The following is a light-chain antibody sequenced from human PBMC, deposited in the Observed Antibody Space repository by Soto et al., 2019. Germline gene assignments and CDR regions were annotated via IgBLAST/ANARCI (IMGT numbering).Light chain of an antibody. CDR3: QQYGSSGT. J-gene: IGKJ1*01. V-gene: IGKV3-20*01. CDR2: GAS. CDR1: QSVTSSY. Sequence: ENVLTQSPVTRSLSPGERATLSCRASQSVTSSYLAWYQQKPGLAPRLLIYGASNRANGIPDRFSGSGSGTDFTLTISRLEPEDFAVYYCQQYGSSGTFGQGTKVDIK.